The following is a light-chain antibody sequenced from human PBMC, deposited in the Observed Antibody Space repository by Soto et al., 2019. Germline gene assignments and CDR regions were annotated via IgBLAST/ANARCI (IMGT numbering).Light chain of an antibody. CDR3: QQYNSWPT. J-gene: IGKJ1*01. Sequence: EIVMTQSPATLSVSPGERATLSCRASQSVNSNLAWYQQKPGQAPRLLIYGASTRATGVPARFSGSGSGTEFILTVSSLQSEDFAVYFCQQYNSWPTFGKGTKVEIK. V-gene: IGKV3-15*01. CDR2: GAS. CDR1: QSVNSN.